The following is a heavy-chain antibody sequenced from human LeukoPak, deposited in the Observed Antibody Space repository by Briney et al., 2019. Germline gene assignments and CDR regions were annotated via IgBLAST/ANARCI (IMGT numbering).Heavy chain of an antibody. CDR1: GYTFTRYY. D-gene: IGHD1-1*01. V-gene: IGHV1-46*01. CDR2: INPSGGST. J-gene: IGHJ4*02. CDR3: ARSQRTIDY. Sequence: AAVMVSCMASGYTFTRYYMHWVRQPPGQGLEWMGLINPSGGSTSLALNFQGRVTMTTDSFTRTVYIELSSLRSVDTAVYYCARSQRTIDYWGQGTLVSVSS.